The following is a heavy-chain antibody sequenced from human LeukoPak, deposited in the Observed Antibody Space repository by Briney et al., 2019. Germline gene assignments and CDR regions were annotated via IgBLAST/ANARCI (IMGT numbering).Heavy chain of an antibody. CDR3: ARDVVDTAMVRDGVYYYYYMDV. J-gene: IGHJ6*03. V-gene: IGHV1-69*05. CDR1: GGTFSSYA. Sequence: SVKVSCKASGGTFSSYAISWVRQAPGQGLEWMGGIIPIFGTANYAQKFQGRVTITTDESTSTAYMKLSSLRSEDTAVYYCARDVVDTAMVRDGVYYYYYMDVWGKGTTVTVSS. CDR2: IIPIFGTA. D-gene: IGHD5-18*01.